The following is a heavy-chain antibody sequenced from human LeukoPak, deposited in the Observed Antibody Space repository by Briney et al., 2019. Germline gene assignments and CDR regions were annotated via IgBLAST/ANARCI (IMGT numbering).Heavy chain of an antibody. J-gene: IGHJ4*02. Sequence: SETLSLTCTVSGGSISSYYWTWIRRPPGKGLEWLGYIYYSGSTNYNPSLKSRVTISLDTSQNQFSLNLSSVTAADTAVYYCARKGGYTYGYDYWGQGALVTVSS. D-gene: IGHD5-18*01. V-gene: IGHV4-59*01. CDR3: ARKGGYTYGYDY. CDR1: GGSISSYY. CDR2: IYYSGST.